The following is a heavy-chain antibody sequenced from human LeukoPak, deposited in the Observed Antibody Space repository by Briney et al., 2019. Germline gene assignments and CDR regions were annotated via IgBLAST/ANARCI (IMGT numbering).Heavy chain of an antibody. Sequence: GGSLRLSCATSGFPFSDFSMSWVRQAPGKGLEGISTTNSGGSSTYYAEAVKGRFTISRDNSKNTLYLQMSSLRVEDTAVYYCAKQSYARSLGEGGPGTLVSVSS. CDR2: TNSGGSST. D-gene: IGHD2-8*01. CDR3: AKQSYARSLGE. CDR1: GFPFSDFS. J-gene: IGHJ4*02. V-gene: IGHV3-23*01.